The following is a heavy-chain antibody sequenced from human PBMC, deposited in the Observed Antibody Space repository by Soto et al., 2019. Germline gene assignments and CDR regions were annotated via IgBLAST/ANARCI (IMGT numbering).Heavy chain of an antibody. J-gene: IGHJ6*03. V-gene: IGHV3-21*01. CDR3: ARPGHYYYYYMDV. CDR2: ISSSSSYI. Sequence: EVQLVESGGGLVKPGGSLRLSCATSGFTFSSYSMNWVRQAPGKGLEWVSSISSSSSYIYYADSVKGRFTISRDNAKNSLYLQMNSLRAEDTAVYYCARPGHYYYYYMDVWGKGTTVTVSS. CDR1: GFTFSSYS.